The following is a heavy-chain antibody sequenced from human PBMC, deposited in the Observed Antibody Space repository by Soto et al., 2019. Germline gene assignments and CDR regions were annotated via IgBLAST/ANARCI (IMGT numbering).Heavy chain of an antibody. J-gene: IGHJ4*02. CDR1: GGSISSGGYY. CDR2: IYYSGST. D-gene: IGHD3-10*01. CDR3: ATGVLH. V-gene: IGHV4-31*01. Sequence: QVQLQESGPGLVKPSQTLSLTCTVSGGSISSGGYYWSWIRQHPGKGLEWIGSIYYSGSTYYNPSLKSHVTMSVDSSKIHFSLELSSVPAECAAVYYCATGVLHWGQGTLVTVSS.